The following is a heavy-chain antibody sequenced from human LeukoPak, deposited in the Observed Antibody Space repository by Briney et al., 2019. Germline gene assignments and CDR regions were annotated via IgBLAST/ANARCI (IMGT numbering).Heavy chain of an antibody. V-gene: IGHV5-51*01. CDR2: IYPGDANT. J-gene: IGHJ4*02. Sequence: GESLKISCKGSGYIFTNYWIGWVRQMPGKGLEWMGIIYPGDANTRYSPSFQGQVTISADKSISTAYLQWSSLKASDTAMYYCVRQAATGNPFGYWGQGTLVTVSS. CDR1: GYIFTNYW. D-gene: IGHD6-13*01. CDR3: VRQAATGNPFGY.